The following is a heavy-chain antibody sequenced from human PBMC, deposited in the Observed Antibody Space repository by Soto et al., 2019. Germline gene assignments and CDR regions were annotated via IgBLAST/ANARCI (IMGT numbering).Heavy chain of an antibody. CDR3: ARGMVRGVIITGYYYYYMDV. CDR1: GYTFTSYD. V-gene: IGHV1-8*01. D-gene: IGHD3-10*01. Sequence: ASVKVSCKASGYTFTSYDINWVRQATGQGLEWMGWMNPNSGNTGYAQKFQGRVTMTRNTSISTAYMELSSLRSEDTAVYYCARGMVRGVIITGYYYYYMDVWGKGTTVTVSS. CDR2: MNPNSGNT. J-gene: IGHJ6*03.